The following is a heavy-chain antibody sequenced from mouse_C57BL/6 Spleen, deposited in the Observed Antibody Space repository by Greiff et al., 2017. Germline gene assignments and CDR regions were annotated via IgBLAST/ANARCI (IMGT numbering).Heavy chain of an antibody. CDR3: TRDLGWYYFDY. V-gene: IGHV5-9-1*02. Sequence: EVKLVESGEGLVKPGGSLKLSCAASGFTFSSYAMSWVRQTPEKRLEWVAYISSGGDYIYYADTVKGRFTISRDNARNTLYLQMSSLKSEDTAMYYCTRDLGWYYFDYWGQGTTLTVSS. J-gene: IGHJ2*01. CDR2: ISSGGDYI. CDR1: GFTFSSYA. D-gene: IGHD1-1*02.